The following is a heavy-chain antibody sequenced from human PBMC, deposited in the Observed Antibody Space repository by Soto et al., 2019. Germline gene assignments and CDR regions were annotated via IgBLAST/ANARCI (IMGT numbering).Heavy chain of an antibody. J-gene: IGHJ4*02. CDR3: AKGRGGSGSLTPRVDF. V-gene: IGHV3-23*01. D-gene: IGHD3-10*01. CDR2: ISGGGDTT. CDR1: GFTFNNYA. Sequence: EVQLLESGGGLVQPGGSLRLSCAASGFTFNNYAMTWVRQAPGKGLEWVSAISGGGDTTSYADSVKVRFTVSRDGSKNTLYLQMSRLRAEDTALYSCAKGRGGSGSLTPRVDFWGQGTLVTVSS.